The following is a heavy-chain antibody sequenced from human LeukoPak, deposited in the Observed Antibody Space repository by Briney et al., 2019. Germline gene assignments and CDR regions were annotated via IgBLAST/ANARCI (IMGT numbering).Heavy chain of an antibody. CDR3: ARSGKYDILTGYGMDV. J-gene: IGHJ6*02. D-gene: IGHD3-9*01. CDR1: GYTFTSYG. V-gene: IGHV1-18*01. CDR2: ISAYNGNT. Sequence: ASVKVSCKASGYTFTSYGISWVRQAPGQGLEWMGWISAYNGNTNYAQKLQGRVTMTTDTSTSTAYMELRSLRSDDTAVYYCARSGKYDILTGYGMDVWGQGTTVTVSS.